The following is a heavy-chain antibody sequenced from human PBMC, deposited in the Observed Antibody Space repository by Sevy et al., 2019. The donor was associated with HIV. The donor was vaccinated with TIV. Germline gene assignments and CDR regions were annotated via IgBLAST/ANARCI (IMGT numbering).Heavy chain of an antibody. CDR1: GFTFSNAW. V-gene: IGHV3-15*01. J-gene: IGHJ4*02. CDR3: TTDLPYYDFWSGYYHFDY. Sequence: GSLRLSCAASGFTFSNAWMSWVRQAPGKGLEWVGRIKSKTDGGTTDYAAPVKGRFTISRDDSKNTLYLQMNSLKTEDTAVYYCTTDLPYYDFWSGYYHFDYWGQGTLVTVSS. D-gene: IGHD3-3*01. CDR2: IKSKTDGGTT.